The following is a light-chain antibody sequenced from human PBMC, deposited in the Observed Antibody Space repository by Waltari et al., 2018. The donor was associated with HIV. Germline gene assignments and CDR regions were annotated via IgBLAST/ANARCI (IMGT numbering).Light chain of an antibody. V-gene: IGKV3-20*01. CDR2: GAS. CDR3: QQYGRSPPYT. Sequence: EIVLTQSPGTLSLSPGERATLSCRASQSVSNAYLAWYQQKPGQAPRLLIYGASSRATGIPDRFSGSGSGTDFTLTINRLEPEDFAVYYCQQYGRSPPYTFGQGTKLEI. J-gene: IGKJ2*01. CDR1: QSVSNAY.